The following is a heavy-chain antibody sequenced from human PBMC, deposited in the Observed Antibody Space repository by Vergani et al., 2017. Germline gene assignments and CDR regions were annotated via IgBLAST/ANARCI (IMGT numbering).Heavy chain of an antibody. Sequence: QVQLQQWGAGLLKPSETLSLTCAVYGGSFSGYYWRWIRQPPGKGLEWMGEINHSGSTNYNPSLKSRVTISVDTSKNQFSLKLSSVTAADTAVYYCARGRCLYALWSGSNYGMDVWGQGTTVTVSS. D-gene: IGHD3-3*01. J-gene: IGHJ6*02. CDR1: GGSFSGYY. CDR3: ARGRCLYALWSGSNYGMDV. CDR2: INHSGST. V-gene: IGHV4-34*01.